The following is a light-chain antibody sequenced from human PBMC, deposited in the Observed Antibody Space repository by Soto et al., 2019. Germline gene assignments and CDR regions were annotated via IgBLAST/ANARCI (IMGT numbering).Light chain of an antibody. Sequence: NFMLTQPHSVSESPGKTVTISCTRSSGSIASNYVQWYQQRPGSAPTTVIYEDNQRQSGVPDRFSGSIDSSSNSASLTISGLKTEDEADYYCQSYDSSTVVFGGGTKLTVL. CDR2: EDN. CDR1: SGSIASNY. V-gene: IGLV6-57*04. J-gene: IGLJ2*01. CDR3: QSYDSSTVV.